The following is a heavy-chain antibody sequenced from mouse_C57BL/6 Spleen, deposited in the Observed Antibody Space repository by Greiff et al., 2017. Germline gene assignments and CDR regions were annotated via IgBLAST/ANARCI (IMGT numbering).Heavy chain of an antibody. J-gene: IGHJ4*01. Sequence: QVQLQQSGAELVKPGASVKISCKASGYAFSSYWMNWVKQRPGKGLEWIGQIYPGDGDTNYNGKFKGKATLTADKSSSTAYMQLSSLTSEDSAVYFCARLYYYGSSYGDYAMDYWGQGTSVTVSS. CDR2: IYPGDGDT. D-gene: IGHD1-1*01. V-gene: IGHV1-80*01. CDR3: ARLYYYGSSYGDYAMDY. CDR1: GYAFSSYW.